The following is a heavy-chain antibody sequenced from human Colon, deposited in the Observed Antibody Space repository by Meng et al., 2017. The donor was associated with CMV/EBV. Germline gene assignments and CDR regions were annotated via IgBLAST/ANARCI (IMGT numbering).Heavy chain of an antibody. CDR2: IRSIGTT. V-gene: IGHV3-49*03. CDR3: TRGRVHSAFDF. J-gene: IGHJ4*02. CDR1: GFTFADYS. Sequence: GESLKISCTTSGFTFADYSMTWIRQAPGKGLEWVGFIRSIGTTDYAASVKGRFSISRDVSKGVAYLQMNNLKPEDTAVYYCTRGRVHSAFDFWGQGTLVTVSS. D-gene: IGHD1-26*01.